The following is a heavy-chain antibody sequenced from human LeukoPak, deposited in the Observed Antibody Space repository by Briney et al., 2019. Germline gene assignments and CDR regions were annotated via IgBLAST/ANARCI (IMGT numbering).Heavy chain of an antibody. CDR2: IYYSGST. V-gene: IGHV4-59*01. D-gene: IGHD2-15*01. Sequence: SETLSLTCTVSGGSISSYYWSWIRQPPGKGLEWIGYIYYSGSTNYNPSLKSRVTISVDTSKNQFSLKLSSVTAADTAVYYCARGCSGGSCHPSSRYYYYYYMDVWGKGTTVTVSS. J-gene: IGHJ6*03. CDR3: ARGCSGGSCHPSSRYYYYYYMDV. CDR1: GGSISSYY.